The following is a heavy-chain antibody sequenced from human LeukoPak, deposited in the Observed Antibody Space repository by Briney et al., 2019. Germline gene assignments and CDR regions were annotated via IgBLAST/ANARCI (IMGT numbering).Heavy chain of an antibody. CDR1: GFTFSSYG. J-gene: IGHJ5*02. CDR3: ARDVGPVGATTNWFDP. Sequence: GGSLRLSCAASGFTFSSYGMHWVRQAPGKGLEWVAVIWYDGSNKYYADSVKGRFTISRDNSKNTLYLQMNSLRAEDTAVYYCARDVGPVGATTNWFDPWGQGTLVTVSS. V-gene: IGHV3-33*01. D-gene: IGHD1-26*01. CDR2: IWYDGSNK.